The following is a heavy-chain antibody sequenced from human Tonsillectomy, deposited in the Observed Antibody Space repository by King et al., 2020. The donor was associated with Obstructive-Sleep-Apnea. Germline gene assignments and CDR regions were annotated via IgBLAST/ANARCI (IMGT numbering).Heavy chain of an antibody. V-gene: IGHV3-48*04. Sequence: VQLVESGGGLVQPGGSLRLSCAASRFTFSSYNINWVRQAPGKGLEWVSYISSSSSTIYYADFVKGRFTISRDNAKNSLYLQMNSLRAEDTAVYYGAGDDRPYDYVWGSSRHWGQATLLTVPS. D-gene: IGHD3-16*02. CDR3: AGDDRPYDYVWGSSRH. CDR2: ISSSSSTI. J-gene: IGHJ1*01. CDR1: RFTFSSYN.